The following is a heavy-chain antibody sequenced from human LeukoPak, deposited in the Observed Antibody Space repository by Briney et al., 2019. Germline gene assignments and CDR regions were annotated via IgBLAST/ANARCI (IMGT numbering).Heavy chain of an antibody. V-gene: IGHV3-48*01. CDR3: ARYYVYAFDY. J-gene: IGHJ4*02. CDR1: GYSFSSYS. Sequence: PGGSLRVSCAASGYSFSSYSINWVRQAPGKGLEWVSYISADGNAKNYTDSVKGRFTISRDNAKNALYLEMNSLRAEDTAVYFCARYYVYAFDYWGQGTLVTVSS. D-gene: IGHD3-16*01. CDR2: ISADGNAK.